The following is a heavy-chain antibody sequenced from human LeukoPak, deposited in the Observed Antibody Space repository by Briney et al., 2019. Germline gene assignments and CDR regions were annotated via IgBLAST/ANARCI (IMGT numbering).Heavy chain of an antibody. V-gene: IGHV4-39*01. CDR1: GGSITSSSYY. D-gene: IGHD3-22*01. Sequence: SETLSLTCTVSGGSITSSSYYWGWIRQPPGKGLEWIGTIYYSESNYYNPSLKSRVTISVDTSKNQFSLKLSSVTAADTAVYYCSRSGNYYDSSGYYYDHWGQGTLVTVSS. J-gene: IGHJ4*02. CDR3: SRSGNYYDSSGYYYDH. CDR2: IYYSESN.